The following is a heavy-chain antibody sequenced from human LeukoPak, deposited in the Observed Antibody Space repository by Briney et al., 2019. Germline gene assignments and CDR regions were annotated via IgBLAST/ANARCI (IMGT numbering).Heavy chain of an antibody. Sequence: GESLKISCKGSGYSFTNYWIGWVRQMPGKGLEWMGIIYPGDSDTKYSPSFQGQVTISADRSISTAYLQWSSLKASDTAMYYCARRGFGGYNSYNFDYWGQGTLVTVSS. J-gene: IGHJ4*02. CDR2: IYPGDSDT. V-gene: IGHV5-51*01. D-gene: IGHD5-24*01. CDR3: ARRGFGGYNSYNFDY. CDR1: GYSFTNYW.